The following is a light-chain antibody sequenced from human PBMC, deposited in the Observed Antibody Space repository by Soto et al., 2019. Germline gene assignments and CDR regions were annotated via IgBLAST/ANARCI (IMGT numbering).Light chain of an antibody. Sequence: EFVLTQSPATLSLSPGERATLSCRASQSVGSNSLAWYQQKPGQAPRILIYGASTRAAGIPDRFNGSGSGTDFTLTISRLEPEDFAVYYCQQYGSSPPLTFGGGTKVEIK. CDR1: QSVGSNS. CDR3: QQYGSSPPLT. J-gene: IGKJ4*01. CDR2: GAS. V-gene: IGKV3-20*01.